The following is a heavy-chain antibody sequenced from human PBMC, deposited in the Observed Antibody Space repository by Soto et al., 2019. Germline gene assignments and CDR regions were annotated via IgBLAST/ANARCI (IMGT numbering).Heavy chain of an antibody. CDR3: ARHQNSGTYPLDR. D-gene: IGHD3-10*01. V-gene: IGHV4-59*08. CDR1: GDSISDYY. CDR2: MRVSGES. J-gene: IGHJ5*02. Sequence: QVQLQESGPGLVIPSETLSLTCIVSGDSISDYYWSWVRQPPGKGLEWIAYMRVSGESNYNPSLHSRATMSLDTSKSQLSLRVTSVSAADTAVYYCARHQNSGTYPLDRWGQGTLVTVSS.